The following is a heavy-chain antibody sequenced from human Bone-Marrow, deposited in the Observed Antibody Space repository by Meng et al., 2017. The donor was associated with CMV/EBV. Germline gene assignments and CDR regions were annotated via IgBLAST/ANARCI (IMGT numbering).Heavy chain of an antibody. CDR3: ARNNLVLRFLEWLPRANYGMDV. Sequence: SETLSLTCAVYGGSFSGYYWSWIRQPPGKGLEWIGEINHSGSTNYNPSLKSRVTISVDTSKNQFSLKLSSVTAADTAVYYCARNNLVLRFLEWLPRANYGMDVWGQGTTVTGSS. CDR1: GGSFSGYY. D-gene: IGHD3-3*01. V-gene: IGHV4-34*01. J-gene: IGHJ6*02. CDR2: INHSGST.